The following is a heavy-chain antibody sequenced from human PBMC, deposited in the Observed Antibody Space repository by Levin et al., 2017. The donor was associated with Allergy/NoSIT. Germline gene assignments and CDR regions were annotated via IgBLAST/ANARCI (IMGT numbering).Heavy chain of an antibody. Sequence: PGGSLRLSCAASGFTFSSYSMNWVRQAPGKGLEWVSSISSSSSYIYYADSVKGRFTISRDNAKNSLYLQMNSLRAEDTAVYYCARGILWFGELYPDYWGQGTLVTVSS. CDR2: ISSSSSYI. CDR3: ARGILWFGELYPDY. D-gene: IGHD3-10*01. CDR1: GFTFSSYS. J-gene: IGHJ4*02. V-gene: IGHV3-21*01.